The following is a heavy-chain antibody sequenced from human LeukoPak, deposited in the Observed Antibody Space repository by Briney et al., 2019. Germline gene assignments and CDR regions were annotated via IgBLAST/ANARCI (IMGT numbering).Heavy chain of an antibody. D-gene: IGHD1-26*01. CDR2: ISTYNGDT. CDR3: ARLGASHAFDI. J-gene: IGHJ3*02. V-gene: IGHV1-18*01. CDR1: GYTFTSYG. Sequence: ASVKVSCKASGYTFTSYGISWVRQAPGQGLEWMGWISTYNGDTNYAQKLQGRVTMTTDTPTNTAYMELRSLRSDDTAVYYCARLGASHAFDIWGQGTMVTVSS.